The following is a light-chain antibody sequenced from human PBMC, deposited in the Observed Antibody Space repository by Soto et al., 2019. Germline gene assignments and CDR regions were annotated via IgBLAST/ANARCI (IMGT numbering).Light chain of an antibody. CDR3: QHYSKSPWT. V-gene: IGKV3-20*01. Sequence: EIVLTQSPGTLSLSPGERATLSCRASQSVSSNLAWYQQKPDHAPRLLIDAASSRATIIPDRFSGSGSGTYFTLTSSMLEPEDFAVYCCQHYSKSPWTFGQGTKVDIK. CDR1: QSVSSN. J-gene: IGKJ1*01. CDR2: AAS.